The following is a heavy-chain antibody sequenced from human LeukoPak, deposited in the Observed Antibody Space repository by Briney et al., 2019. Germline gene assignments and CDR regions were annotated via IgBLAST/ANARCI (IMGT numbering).Heavy chain of an antibody. D-gene: IGHD6-13*01. J-gene: IGHJ4*02. Sequence: GGSLRLSCAASGFTFSSYSMNWVRQAPGKGLEWVSYISSSSSTIYYADSVKGRFTISRDNAKNSLYLQMNSLRAEDTAVYYCAREPPGYSSSWYYFDYWGQGTLVTVSS. V-gene: IGHV3-48*01. CDR3: AREPPGYSSSWYYFDY. CDR1: GFTFSSYS. CDR2: ISSSSSTI.